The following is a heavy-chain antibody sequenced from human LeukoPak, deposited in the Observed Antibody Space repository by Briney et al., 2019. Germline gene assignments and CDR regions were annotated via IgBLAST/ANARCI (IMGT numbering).Heavy chain of an antibody. Sequence: PSGTLSLTCTVPGGSISSYYWRWLRQPPGKGLEWIGYIYYSGSTNYNPSLKSRVTISVDTSKNQFSLKLSSVTAADTAVYYCARDLLDWGQGTLVTVSS. D-gene: IGHD2-15*01. CDR2: IYYSGST. CDR3: ARDLLD. V-gene: IGHV4-59*13. J-gene: IGHJ4*02. CDR1: GGSISSYY.